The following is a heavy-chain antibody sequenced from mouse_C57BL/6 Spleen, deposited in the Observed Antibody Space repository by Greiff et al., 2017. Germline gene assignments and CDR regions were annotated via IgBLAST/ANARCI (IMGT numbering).Heavy chain of an antibody. D-gene: IGHD2-1*01. J-gene: IGHJ4*01. CDR2: IDPETGGT. V-gene: IGHV1-15*01. CDR1: GYTFTDYE. Sequence: QVQLKESGAELVRPGASVTLSCKASGYTFTDYEMHWVKQTPVHGLEWIGAIDPETGGTAYNQKFKGKAILTADKSSSTAYMELRSLTSEDSAVYYCTRYYGNPYYAMDYWGQGTSVTVSS. CDR3: TRYYGNPYYAMDY.